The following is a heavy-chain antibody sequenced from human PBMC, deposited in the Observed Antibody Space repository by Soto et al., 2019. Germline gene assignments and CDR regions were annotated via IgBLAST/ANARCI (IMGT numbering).Heavy chain of an antibody. D-gene: IGHD3-22*01. V-gene: IGHV4-30-4*01. Sequence: SETLSLTCTVSGGSISSGDYYWSWIRQPPGKGLEWIGYIYYSGSTYYNPSLKSRVTISVDTSKNQFSLKLSSVTAADTAVYYCAREGSSISGYYEYNWFDPWGQGTLVTVSS. CDR1: GGSISSGDYY. CDR3: AREGSSISGYYEYNWFDP. J-gene: IGHJ5*02. CDR2: IYYSGST.